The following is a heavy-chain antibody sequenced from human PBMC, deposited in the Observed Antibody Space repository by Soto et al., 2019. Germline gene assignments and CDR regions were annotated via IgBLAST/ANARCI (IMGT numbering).Heavy chain of an antibody. V-gene: IGHV3-23*01. CDR2: ISGSGGST. CDR3: AKVAMSVIYFDY. D-gene: IGHD2-2*01. CDR1: VFTCSSYA. Sequence: PWWSLRLSCSASVFTCSSYAMSWFRQAPGKGLEWVSAISGSGGSTYYADSVKGRFTISRDNSKNTLYLQMNSLRAEDTAVYYCAKVAMSVIYFDYWGQGTLVTVSS. J-gene: IGHJ4*02.